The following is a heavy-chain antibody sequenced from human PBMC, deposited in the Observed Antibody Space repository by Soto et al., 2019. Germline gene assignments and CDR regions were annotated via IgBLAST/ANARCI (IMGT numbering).Heavy chain of an antibody. J-gene: IGHJ4*02. Sequence: EVQLVESGGGLVQPGGSLRLSCAASGFTFSSYWMSWVRQAPGKGLEWVDNIKQDGNEKYNVDSVKGRFTISRDNAKNSLYLQMNSLRAEDTAVYYCARFPDYDYIWGTFYDYWGQGTLVTVSS. D-gene: IGHD3-16*01. CDR3: ARFPDYDYIWGTFYDY. CDR2: IKQDGNEK. V-gene: IGHV3-7*01. CDR1: GFTFSSYW.